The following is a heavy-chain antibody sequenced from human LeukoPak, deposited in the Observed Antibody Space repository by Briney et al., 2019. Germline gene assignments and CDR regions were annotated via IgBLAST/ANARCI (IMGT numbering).Heavy chain of an antibody. Sequence: SETLSLTCTVSGGSISSYYWSWIRQPPGKGLEWIGYIYYSGSTNYNPSLKSRVTISVDTSKNQFSLKLSSVTAADTAVYYCARVTYYYGSGSYYNVNYYYDMDVWGKGTTVTVSS. J-gene: IGHJ6*03. D-gene: IGHD3-10*01. CDR2: IYYSGST. CDR1: GGSISSYY. V-gene: IGHV4-59*01. CDR3: ARVTYYYGSGSYYNVNYYYDMDV.